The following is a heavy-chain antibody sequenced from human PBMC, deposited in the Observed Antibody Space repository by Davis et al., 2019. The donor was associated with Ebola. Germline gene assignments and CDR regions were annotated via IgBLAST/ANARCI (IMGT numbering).Heavy chain of an antibody. CDR3: ARVTLTGYSYYYYGMDV. V-gene: IGHV1-46*01. CDR2: INPSGGST. J-gene: IGHJ6*02. D-gene: IGHD3-9*01. CDR1: GYTFTGYY. Sequence: ASVKVSCKASGYTFTGYYMHWVRQAPGQGLEWMGIINPSGGSTSYAQKFQGRVTMTRDTSTSTVYMELSSLRSEDTAVYYCARVTLTGYSYYYYGMDVWGQGTTVTVSS.